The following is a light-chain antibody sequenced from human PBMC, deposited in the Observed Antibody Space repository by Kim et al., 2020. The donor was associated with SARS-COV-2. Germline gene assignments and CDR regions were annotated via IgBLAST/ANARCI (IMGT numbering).Light chain of an antibody. CDR2: GAS. J-gene: IGKJ2*01. CDR1: QTVSSSY. V-gene: IGKV3-20*01. CDR3: QQFGSGYT. Sequence: LSPGDRVTPSCRTSQTVSSSYLAWYQQKPGQAPRLLISGASNRATGIPDRFSCSGSGTDFTLTISRLEPEDFAVYYCQQFGSGYTFGQGTKVDIK.